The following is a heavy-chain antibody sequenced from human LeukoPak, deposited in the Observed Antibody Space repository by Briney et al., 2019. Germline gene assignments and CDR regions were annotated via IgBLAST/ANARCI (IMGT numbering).Heavy chain of an antibody. CDR1: GGTFSSYA. Sequence: SVKVPCKASGGTFSSYAISWVRQAPGQGLEWMGGIIPIFGTANYAQKFQGRVTITTDESTSTAYMELSSLRSEDTAVYYCARALGVTTVTTRLPYYYYYYMNVWGKGTTVTVSS. D-gene: IGHD4-11*01. V-gene: IGHV1-69*05. J-gene: IGHJ6*03. CDR3: ARALGVTTVTTRLPYYYYYYMNV. CDR2: IIPIFGTA.